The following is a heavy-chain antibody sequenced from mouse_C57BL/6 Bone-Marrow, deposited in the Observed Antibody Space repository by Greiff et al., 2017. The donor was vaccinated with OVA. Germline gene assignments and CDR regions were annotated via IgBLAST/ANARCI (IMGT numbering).Heavy chain of an antibody. J-gene: IGHJ2*01. Sequence: QVQLQQPGAELVRPGTSVKLSCKASGYTFTSYWMHWVKQRPGQGLEWIGVIDPSDSYTNYNQKFKGKATLTVDTSSSTAYMQLSSLTSEDSAVYYCARYEPYFDYWGQGTTLTGSS. D-gene: IGHD2-12*01. CDR3: ARYEPYFDY. V-gene: IGHV1-59*01. CDR2: IDPSDSYT. CDR1: GYTFTSYW.